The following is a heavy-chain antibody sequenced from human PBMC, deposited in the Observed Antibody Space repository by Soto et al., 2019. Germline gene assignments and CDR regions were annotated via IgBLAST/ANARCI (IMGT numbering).Heavy chain of an antibody. CDR2: TNPNRGGT. CDR1: GYTFTGHY. J-gene: IGHJ6*02. CDR3: ARSSRDYYYGMDV. V-gene: IGHV1-2*04. Sequence: QVQLVQSGAEVKKPGASGKVSCKASGYTFTGHYMHWVRQPLGQGLEWMGWTNPNRGGTNYAQKFQGWVTMTRDTSISTAYMELSRLRSDDTAVYYCARSSRDYYYGMDVWGQGTTVTVSS.